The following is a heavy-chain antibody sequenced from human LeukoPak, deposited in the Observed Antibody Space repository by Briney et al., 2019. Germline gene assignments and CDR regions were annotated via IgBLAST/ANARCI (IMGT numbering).Heavy chain of an antibody. V-gene: IGHV3-30*02. CDR3: AREGIVVVITDFDI. CDR2: IRSDGINK. Sequence: GGSLRLSCAASGFTFSTYGMHWVRQAPGKGLEWVAFIRSDGINKYYADSVKGRFTISRDNSKNTLYLQMNSLRAEDTAVYYCAREGIVVVITDFDIWGQGTMVTVSS. D-gene: IGHD3-22*01. J-gene: IGHJ3*02. CDR1: GFTFSTYG.